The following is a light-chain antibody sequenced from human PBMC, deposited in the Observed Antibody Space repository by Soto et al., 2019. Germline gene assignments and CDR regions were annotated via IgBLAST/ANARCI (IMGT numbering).Light chain of an antibody. CDR2: DAS. CDR3: QQRSYWPSIT. V-gene: IGKV3D-11*01. J-gene: IGKJ5*01. CDR1: QAMSNT. Sequence: DIVLTQSPATLSLSPGDSATLSCRTSQAMSNTLAWYQQKPGQAPRLLIYDASNRATGIPARFSGSGSGTDFTLTISGLEPEDFAVYYCQQRSYWPSITFGQGTRLEIK.